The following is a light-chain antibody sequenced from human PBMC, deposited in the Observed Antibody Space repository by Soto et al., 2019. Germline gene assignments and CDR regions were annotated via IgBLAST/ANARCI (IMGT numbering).Light chain of an antibody. V-gene: IGLV2-14*01. CDR1: SSDLGTFDY. CDR3: ISYTTSNPPVV. J-gene: IGLJ3*02. Sequence: QSVLTQPASVSGSPGQSITISCTGTSSDLGTFDYVSWFQHHPGKAPKLVIYEVSSRASGVSSRFSGSKSANTASLTISGLQPEDEADYYCISYTTSNPPVVFGGGTKLTVL. CDR2: EVS.